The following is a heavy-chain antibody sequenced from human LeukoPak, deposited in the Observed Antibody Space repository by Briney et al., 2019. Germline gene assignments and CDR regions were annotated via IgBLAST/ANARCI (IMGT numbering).Heavy chain of an antibody. D-gene: IGHD5-12*01. CDR2: IRVTGDIA. Sequence: PAGSLRLSCAASGFTFSSFAMNWVRQAPGKGLEWVSTIRVTGDIAYYADSLKGRFTISRDSSKNTLFLQMNSLRVDDTAVYYCAKLRGYSGYDVMDYWGQGTLVTVSS. J-gene: IGHJ4*02. CDR3: AKLRGYSGYDVMDY. V-gene: IGHV3-23*01. CDR1: GFTFSSFA.